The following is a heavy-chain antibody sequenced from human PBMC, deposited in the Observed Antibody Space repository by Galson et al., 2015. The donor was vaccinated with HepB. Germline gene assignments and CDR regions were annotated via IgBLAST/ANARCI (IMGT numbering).Heavy chain of an antibody. J-gene: IGHJ6*02. CDR3: TRDPYDYVWGSYRVALLGDV. Sequence: SLRLLCAASGFTFTSHSLNWVRQAPGRGAGWISYISSSSRTIHYADSVKGRFTVSRENVKDFMFLEMSNLRADDTAVYYLTRDPYDYVWGSYRVALLGDVWGQGTTVIVSS. CDR1: GFTFTSHS. V-gene: IGHV3-48*01. D-gene: IGHD3-16*02. CDR2: ISSSSRTI.